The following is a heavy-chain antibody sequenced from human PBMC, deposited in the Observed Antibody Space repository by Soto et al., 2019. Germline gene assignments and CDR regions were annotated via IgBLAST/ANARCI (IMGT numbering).Heavy chain of an antibody. V-gene: IGHV1-8*01. CDR2: MNPNSGNT. CDR3: ARYYYGSGSYFTYYYYGMDV. CDR1: GYTFTSYD. J-gene: IGHJ6*02. Sequence: ASVKVSCKASGYTFTSYDINWVRQATGQGLEWMGWMNPNSGNTGYAQKFQGRVTMTRNTSISTAYMELSSLRSDDTAVYYCARYYYGSGSYFTYYYYGMDVWGQGTTVTVSS. D-gene: IGHD3-10*01.